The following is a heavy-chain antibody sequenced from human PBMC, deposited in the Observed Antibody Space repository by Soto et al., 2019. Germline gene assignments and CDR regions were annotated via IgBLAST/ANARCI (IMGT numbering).Heavy chain of an antibody. V-gene: IGHV1-8*01. J-gene: IGHJ6*02. CDR1: GYTFTSYD. Sequence: ASVKVSCKASGYTFTSYDINWVRQATGQGLEWMGWMNPNSGNTGYAQKFQGRVTMTRNTSISTAYMELSSLRSEDTAVYYCARGRAGTHYYYYYYGMDVWGQGTTVTVSS. D-gene: IGHD6-19*01. CDR2: MNPNSGNT. CDR3: ARGRAGTHYYYYYYGMDV.